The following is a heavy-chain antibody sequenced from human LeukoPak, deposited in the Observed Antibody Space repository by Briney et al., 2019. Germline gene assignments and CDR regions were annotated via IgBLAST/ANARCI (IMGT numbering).Heavy chain of an antibody. CDR1: GFTFSSYA. CDR2: ISSNGGST. V-gene: IGHV3-64*01. Sequence: GGSLRLSCAASGFTFSSYAMHWVRQAPGKGLEYVSAISSNGGSTYYANSVKGRFTISRDNSKNTLYLQMGSLRAEDMAVYYCARSGSYLPYFDYWGQGTLVTVSS. D-gene: IGHD1-26*01. CDR3: ARSGSYLPYFDY. J-gene: IGHJ4*02.